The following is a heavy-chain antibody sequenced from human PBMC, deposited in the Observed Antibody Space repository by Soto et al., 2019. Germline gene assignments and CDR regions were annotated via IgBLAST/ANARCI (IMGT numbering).Heavy chain of an antibody. V-gene: IGHV2-26*01. Sequence: SGPTLVNPTETLKLTCTVSGFSLSNARMGVSWIRQPPGKALEWLAQIFSNDEKSYSTSLKSRLTISKDTSKSQVVLTMTNMDSVETATYYCARGMDPARSYYYYYGMDVWGQGTTVTVSS. J-gene: IGHJ6*02. CDR2: IFSNDEK. CDR1: GFSLSNARMG. CDR3: ARGMDPARSYYYYYGMDV. D-gene: IGHD6-6*01.